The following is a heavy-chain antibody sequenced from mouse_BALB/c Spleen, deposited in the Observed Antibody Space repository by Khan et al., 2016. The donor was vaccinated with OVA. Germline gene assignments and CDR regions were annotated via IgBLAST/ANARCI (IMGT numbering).Heavy chain of an antibody. V-gene: IGHV1-7*01. Sequence: VQLQQSGAELAKPGASVKMSSKASCYTFTSYWMHWIKQSPGQGLEWIGYINPTSGYTDYNQKFKDKATLTADKSSSTAYMQLSLLTSDDSAVYYGARDRIDYWGQGTALTVSS. CDR1: CYTFTSYW. CDR3: ARDRIDY. J-gene: IGHJ2*01. CDR2: INPTSGYT.